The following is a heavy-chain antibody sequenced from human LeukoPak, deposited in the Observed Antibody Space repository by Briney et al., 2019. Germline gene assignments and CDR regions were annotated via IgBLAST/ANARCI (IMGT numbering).Heavy chain of an antibody. D-gene: IGHD3-16*02. V-gene: IGHV1-8*01. CDR1: GYTFTSYD. J-gene: IGHJ4*02. CDR3: ARHRSGYYFDY. CDR2: MNPNSGNT. Sequence: TSVKVSCKASGYTFTSYDINWVRQATGQGLEWMGWMNPNSGNTGYAQKFQGRVTMTRNTSISTAYMELSSLRSEDTAVYYCARHRSGYYFDYWAREPWSPSPQ.